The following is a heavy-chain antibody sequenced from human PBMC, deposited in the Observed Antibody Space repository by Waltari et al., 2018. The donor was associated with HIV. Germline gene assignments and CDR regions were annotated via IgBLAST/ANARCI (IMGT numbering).Heavy chain of an antibody. Sequence: QVQLVQSGAEVKKPGASVKVSCKVSGYTLTELSMHWVRQAPGKGLEWMGGLDPEEGETIYAKKVQGRVTMTEDTSTDTAYMELSSLRSEDTAVYYCASHNNALHSSSCSQDFDYWGQGTLVTVSS. V-gene: IGHV1-24*01. J-gene: IGHJ4*02. D-gene: IGHD6-13*01. CDR1: GYTLTELS. CDR3: ASHNNALHSSSCSQDFDY. CDR2: LDPEEGET.